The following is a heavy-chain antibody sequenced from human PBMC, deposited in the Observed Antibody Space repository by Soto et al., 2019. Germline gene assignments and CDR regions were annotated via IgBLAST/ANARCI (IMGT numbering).Heavy chain of an antibody. Sequence: SETLSLTCTVSGGSISSSSYYWGWIRQPPGKGLEWIGSIYYSGSTYYNPSLKSRVTISVDTSKNQFSLKLSSVTAADTAVYYCAREWLRFLSNFDYWGQGTLVTVSS. D-gene: IGHD5-12*01. V-gene: IGHV4-39*01. CDR2: IYYSGST. J-gene: IGHJ4*02. CDR1: GGSISSSSYY. CDR3: AREWLRFLSNFDY.